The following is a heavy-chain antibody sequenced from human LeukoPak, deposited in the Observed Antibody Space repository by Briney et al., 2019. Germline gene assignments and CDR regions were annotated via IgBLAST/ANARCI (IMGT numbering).Heavy chain of an antibody. V-gene: IGHV3-74*01. J-gene: IGHJ4*02. Sequence: GGSLRLSCAASGFTFSTYWMHWVRQAPGKGLVWVSRINGDGGSRNYADSVKGRFTISRDSAKNTLYLQMSSLRVEDTAVYYCASASSHRTAAGGDYWGQGTLVTVST. CDR2: INGDGGSR. CDR1: GFTFSTYW. CDR3: ASASSHRTAAGGDY. D-gene: IGHD6-13*01.